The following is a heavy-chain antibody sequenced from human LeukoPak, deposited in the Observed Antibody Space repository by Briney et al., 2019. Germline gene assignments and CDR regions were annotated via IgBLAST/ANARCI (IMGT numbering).Heavy chain of an antibody. CDR3: AKWVPAAPHKNWFDP. D-gene: IGHD2-2*01. Sequence: LRLSCXASGFTXSSYAMSWVRQAPGKGLEWVSAISGSGGSTYYADSVKGRFTISRDNSKNTLYLQMNSLRAEDTAVYYCAKWVPAAPHKNWFDPWGQGTLVTVSS. V-gene: IGHV3-23*01. J-gene: IGHJ5*02. CDR1: GFTXSSYA. CDR2: ISGSGGST.